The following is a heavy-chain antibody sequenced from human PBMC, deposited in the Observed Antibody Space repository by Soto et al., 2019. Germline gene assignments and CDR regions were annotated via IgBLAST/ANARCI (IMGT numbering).Heavy chain of an antibody. CDR3: AKLGHVNTAMVLPYYGMDV. Sequence: VSLRLSCAASGFTFSSYAMSWVRQAPGKGLEWVSAISGSGGSTYYSDSAKGRFTISRDNSKNTLYLQMNSQRAEATAVYYCAKLGHVNTAMVLPYYGMDVWDQGTTITVSS. J-gene: IGHJ6*02. D-gene: IGHD5-18*01. V-gene: IGHV3-23*01. CDR2: ISGSGGST. CDR1: GFTFSSYA.